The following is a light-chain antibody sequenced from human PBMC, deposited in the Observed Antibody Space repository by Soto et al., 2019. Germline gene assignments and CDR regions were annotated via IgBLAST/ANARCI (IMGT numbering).Light chain of an antibody. CDR3: QQYYDLPIT. V-gene: IGKV1-33*01. J-gene: IGKJ5*01. CDR2: DVT. Sequence: DIQMTQSPSSLSASVGDRVTITCQASQDIDKYLNWYQQKPGKAPKLLIDDVTNLETGVPSRVSGSGSGTHFNFNIGSRQTEDIATYYCQQYYDLPITFCQGTRLEIK. CDR1: QDIDKY.